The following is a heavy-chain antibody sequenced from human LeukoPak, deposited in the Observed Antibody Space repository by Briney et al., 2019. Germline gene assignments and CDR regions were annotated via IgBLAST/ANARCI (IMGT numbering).Heavy chain of an antibody. D-gene: IGHD3-10*01. CDR1: GYTFTGYH. Sequence: ASVKVSCKASGYTFTGYHMHWVRQAPGQGLEWMGWINPNSGGTNYAQKFQGRVTMTRDTSISPAYMEPSRRRADDTAVYYCARAGPIVRGGALPLNWTYPWGQGTLVTVSS. CDR2: INPNSGGT. CDR3: ARAGPIVRGGALPLNWTYP. V-gene: IGHV1-2*02. J-gene: IGHJ5*02.